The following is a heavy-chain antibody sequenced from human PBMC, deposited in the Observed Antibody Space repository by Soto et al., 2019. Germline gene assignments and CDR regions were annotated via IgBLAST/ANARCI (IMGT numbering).Heavy chain of an antibody. CDR2: IIPHNGHT. V-gene: IGHV1-18*01. D-gene: IGHD3-10*01. J-gene: IGHJ4*02. CDR3: ARVYLGSGNYYGVYDY. Sequence: ASVKVSCKASRYSFNTYGLSWVRQAPGQGLEWMGWIIPHNGHTIYAQRLQGRVNMTTDTSTSTAYMDLRSLRSDDTAVYYCARVYLGSGNYYGVYDYWGQGTLVTVSS. CDR1: RYSFNTYG.